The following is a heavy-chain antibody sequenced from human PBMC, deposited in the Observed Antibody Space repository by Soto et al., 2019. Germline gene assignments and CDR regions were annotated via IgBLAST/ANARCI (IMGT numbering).Heavy chain of an antibody. CDR3: AALAPNYDSSGYYFDY. D-gene: IGHD3-22*01. CDR2: IVVGSGNT. J-gene: IGHJ4*02. V-gene: IGHV1-58*01. Sequence: SVKVSCKASGFTFTSSAVQWVRQARGQRLERIGWIVVGSGNTSYAQKFQERVTITRDMSTSTAYMELSSLRSEDTAVYYCAALAPNYDSSGYYFDYWGQGTLVTVSS. CDR1: GFTFTSSA.